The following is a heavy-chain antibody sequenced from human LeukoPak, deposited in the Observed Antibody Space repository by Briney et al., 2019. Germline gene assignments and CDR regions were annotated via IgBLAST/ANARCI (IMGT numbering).Heavy chain of an antibody. D-gene: IGHD4-23*01. Sequence: PGGSLRLSCAASGFTVSSNYMSWVRQAPGKGLEWVSVISGSGGSTYYADSVKGRFTISRDNSKNTLYLQMNSLRAEDTAVYFCARDQRNGGNSDYWGQGTLVTVSS. CDR3: ARDQRNGGNSDY. V-gene: IGHV3-23*01. J-gene: IGHJ4*02. CDR1: GFTVSSNY. CDR2: ISGSGGST.